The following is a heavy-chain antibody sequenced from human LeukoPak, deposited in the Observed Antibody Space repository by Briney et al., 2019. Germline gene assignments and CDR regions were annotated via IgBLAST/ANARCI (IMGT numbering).Heavy chain of an antibody. J-gene: IGHJ4*02. CDR2: ISAYNGNT. V-gene: IGHV1-18*01. CDR1: GYTFTNYG. Sequence: ASVKVSCKASGYTFTNYGISWVRQAPGQGLEWMGWISAYNGNTNYAQKLQGRVTMTTDTSTSTAYMELRSLRSDDTAVYYCARDYDYVWGSYRPFDYWGQGTLVTVSS. D-gene: IGHD3-16*02. CDR3: ARDYDYVWGSYRPFDY.